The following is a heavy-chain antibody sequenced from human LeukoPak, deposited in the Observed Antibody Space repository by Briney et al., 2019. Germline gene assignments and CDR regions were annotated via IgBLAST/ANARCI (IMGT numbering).Heavy chain of an antibody. CDR1: GGSFSGYY. V-gene: IGHV4-39*01. CDR2: IYYSGST. J-gene: IGHJ5*02. Sequence: PSETLSLTCAVYGGSFSGYYWGWIRQPPGKGLEWIGSIYYSGSTYYNPSLRSRVTISVDTSKNQLSLKLSSVTAADTAVYYCARRYCSGGSCYSDNWFDPWGQGTLVTVSS. D-gene: IGHD2-15*01. CDR3: ARRYCSGGSCYSDNWFDP.